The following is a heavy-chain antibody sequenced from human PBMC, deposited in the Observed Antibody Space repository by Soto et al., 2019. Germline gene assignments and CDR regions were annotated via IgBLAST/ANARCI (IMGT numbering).Heavy chain of an antibody. V-gene: IGHV1-46*01. CDR2: INPSGGST. D-gene: IGHD3-22*01. CDR1: GYTFTSYY. J-gene: IGHJ1*01. CDR3: ARVDKYYYDSSGYYEYFQH. Sequence: ASVKVSCKASGYTFTSYYMHWVRQAPGQGLEWMGIINPSGGSTSYAQKFQGRVTMTRDTSTSTVYMELSSLRSEDTAVYYCARVDKYYYDSSGYYEYFQHWGQGTLVTVSS.